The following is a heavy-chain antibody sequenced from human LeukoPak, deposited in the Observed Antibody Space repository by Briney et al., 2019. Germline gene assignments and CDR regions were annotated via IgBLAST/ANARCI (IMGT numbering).Heavy chain of an antibody. J-gene: IGHJ4*02. Sequence: SETLCLTCTAPGVTISSYYWSWIRQPPGKGLEWIGYIYYSGSTNSNPSLKSRVTISIDTSKTQFFLKLSSVTAADTAVYYCARDVSTHGSRGDYFDYWGQGTLVTVSS. CDR2: IYYSGST. D-gene: IGHD3-10*01. V-gene: IGHV4-59*01. CDR1: GVTISSYY. CDR3: ARDVSTHGSRGDYFDY.